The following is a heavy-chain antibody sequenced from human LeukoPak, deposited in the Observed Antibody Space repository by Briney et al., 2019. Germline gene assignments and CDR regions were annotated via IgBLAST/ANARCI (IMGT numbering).Heavy chain of an antibody. Sequence: GASVKVSCKASGYSFTGYYMHWVRQAPGQGLEWMGWINPNSGGTNYAQKFQGRVTMTRDTSISTAYMELSRLRSDGTAVYYCARSPMVGDSDAFDIWGQGTMVTVSS. CDR1: GYSFTGYY. D-gene: IGHD3-16*01. V-gene: IGHV1-2*02. J-gene: IGHJ3*02. CDR3: ARSPMVGDSDAFDI. CDR2: INPNSGGT.